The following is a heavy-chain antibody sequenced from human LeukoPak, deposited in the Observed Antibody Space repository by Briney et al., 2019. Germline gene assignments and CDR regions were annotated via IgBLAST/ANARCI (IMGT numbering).Heavy chain of an antibody. V-gene: IGHV3-7*03. CDR3: ATDRGLR. CDR2: IKHDGSEK. J-gene: IGHJ6*04. Sequence: PGGSLRLSCAASGLTLSDYWMYWVRQAPGKGLEWVANIKHDGSEKYYVDSVKGRLTISRDNAKNSLYLQMNSLRVEDTAVYYCATDRGLRWGKGTTVTVSS. CDR1: GLTLSDYW.